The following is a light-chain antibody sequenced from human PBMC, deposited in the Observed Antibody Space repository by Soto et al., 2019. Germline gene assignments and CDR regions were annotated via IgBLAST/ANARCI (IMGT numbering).Light chain of an antibody. V-gene: IGLV2-8*01. CDR3: SSYAGGNIVV. J-gene: IGLJ2*01. CDR2: EVS. CDR1: SSDVGGYNY. Sequence: QSALTQPPSASGSPGQSVTISCTGTSSDVGGYNYVSWYQQHPGKAPKLMIYEVSKRPSGVPDRFSGSKSGNTASLTVSGLQAEDEADHYCSSYAGGNIVVFGGGTKLTVL.